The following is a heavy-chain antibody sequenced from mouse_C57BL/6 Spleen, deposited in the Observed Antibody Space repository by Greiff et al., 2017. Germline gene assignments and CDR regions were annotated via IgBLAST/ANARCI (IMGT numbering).Heavy chain of an antibody. CDR3: ARYSYGSPYWYFDV. V-gene: IGHV1-52*01. D-gene: IGHD1-1*01. J-gene: IGHJ1*03. CDR1: GYTFTSYW. Sequence: QVQLQQPGAELVRPGSSVKLSCKASGYTFTSYWMHWVKQRPIQGLEWIGNIDPSDSETHYNQKFKDKATLTVDKSSSTAYMQLSSLTSEDSAVYYCARYSYGSPYWYFDVWGTGTTVTVSS. CDR2: IDPSDSET.